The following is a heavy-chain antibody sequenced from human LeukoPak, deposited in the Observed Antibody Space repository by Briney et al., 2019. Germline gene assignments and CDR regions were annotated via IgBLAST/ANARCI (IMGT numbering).Heavy chain of an antibody. V-gene: IGHV6-1*01. Sequence: SQTLSLTCAISGDIISSNSVVWNWIRQSPSRGPEWLGRTYFRSKWFTDYAVSVQSRITITPDTSKNQFSLQLNSMTPEDTAIFYCARSVSGSFDYWGQGTLVTVSS. CDR1: GDIISSNSVV. CDR2: TYFRSKWFT. CDR3: ARSVSGSFDY. D-gene: IGHD1-26*01. J-gene: IGHJ4*02.